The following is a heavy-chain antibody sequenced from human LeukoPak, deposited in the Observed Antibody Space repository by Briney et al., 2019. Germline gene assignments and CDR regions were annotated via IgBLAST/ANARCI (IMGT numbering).Heavy chain of an antibody. D-gene: IGHD3-22*01. CDR3: AKRVYDSGTTTDYYYAMDV. Sequence: GGSLRLSCAISGFTFSTFAVSWVRQAPGKGLEWVSGISGRGSRTHYADSVKGRFTISRDNSKNTLDLQMNSLRAEDTAIYYCAKRVYDSGTTTDYYYAMDVWGQGTTVIVSS. CDR2: ISGRGSRT. V-gene: IGHV3-23*01. J-gene: IGHJ6*02. CDR1: GFTFSTFA.